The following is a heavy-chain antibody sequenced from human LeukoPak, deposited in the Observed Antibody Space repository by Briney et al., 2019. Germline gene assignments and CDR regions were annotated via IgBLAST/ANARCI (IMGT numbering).Heavy chain of an antibody. CDR1: GYTFSRYA. D-gene: IGHD2-21*02. CDR2: ISGSGGTT. CDR3: AKEDCGVDCSTFDY. J-gene: IGHJ4*02. V-gene: IGHV3-23*01. Sequence: GGSLRLSCAASGYTFSRYAMSWVRQAPGKGLEWVSAISGSGGTTYYADSVKGRFTISRDNSKSTLYLQMNSLRAEDTAVYYCAKEDCGVDCSTFDYWGQGTLVTVSS.